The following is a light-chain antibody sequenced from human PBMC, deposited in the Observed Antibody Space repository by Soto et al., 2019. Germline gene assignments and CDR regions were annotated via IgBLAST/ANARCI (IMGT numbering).Light chain of an antibody. CDR3: TSYTSDNRSYV. CDR2: EVS. CDR1: SSDVGAYTS. V-gene: IGLV2-14*01. J-gene: IGLJ1*01. Sequence: QSMLTQPASVSGSPGQSITISCSGTSSDVGAYTSVSWYQQHPGKAPKLMIYEVSNRPSGVSNRFSGSKSANTASLTISGLQADDEAHYYCTSYTSDNRSYVFGTGTQLTVL.